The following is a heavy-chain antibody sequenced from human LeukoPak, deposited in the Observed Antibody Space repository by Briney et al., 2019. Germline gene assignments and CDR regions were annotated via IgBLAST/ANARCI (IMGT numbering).Heavy chain of an antibody. CDR3: VRESVGINIFGVVNY. Sequence: PSETLSLTCTVPGDSVSSGNHYWSWFRQPSGKGMKRIGYVYYNGGADFTCYIQSRVTLFLEHSMNRSTLTLMSVTAADTAVYYCVRESVGINIFGVVNYWGQGILVTVSP. D-gene: IGHD3-3*02. CDR2: VYYNGGA. CDR1: GDSVSSGNHY. J-gene: IGHJ4*02. V-gene: IGHV4-61*01.